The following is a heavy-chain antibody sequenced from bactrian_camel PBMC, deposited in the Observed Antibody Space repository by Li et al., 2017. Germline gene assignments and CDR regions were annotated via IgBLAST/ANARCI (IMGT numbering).Heavy chain of an antibody. CDR1: GLTFDDYY. CDR2: ISRSGART. Sequence: HVQLVESGGGLVQAGGSLRLSCTASGLTFDDYYMGWFRQAPGKEREGVACISRSGARTSYADSVKGRFTISEANAMNTLYLHMNSLKPEDTAIYYCAAAPIQLYGSLVMDDNAYHYWGQGTQVTVS. V-gene: IGHV3S63*01. J-gene: IGHJ4*01. D-gene: IGHD6*01. CDR3: AAAPIQLYGSLVMDDNAYHY.